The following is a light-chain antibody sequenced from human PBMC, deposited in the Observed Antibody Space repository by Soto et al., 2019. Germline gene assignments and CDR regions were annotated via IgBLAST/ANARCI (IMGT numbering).Light chain of an antibody. Sequence: DIQMTQSPSSLSASVGDRVTITCRASQSISSYLNWYQQKPGKAPKLLIYAASSLQSGVPSRFSGSGSGTHFTLTISSLQPEDFATYYCQQNYSTPPYTFGQGTKLEIK. CDR1: QSISSY. J-gene: IGKJ2*01. V-gene: IGKV1-39*01. CDR3: QQNYSTPPYT. CDR2: AAS.